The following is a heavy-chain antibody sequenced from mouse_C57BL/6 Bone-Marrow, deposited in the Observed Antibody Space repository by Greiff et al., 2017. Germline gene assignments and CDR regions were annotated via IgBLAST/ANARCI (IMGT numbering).Heavy chain of an antibody. V-gene: IGHV1-72*01. CDR1: GYTFTSYW. CDR3: AKGAYGSSYPYYFDY. Sequence: VQLQQPGAELVKPGASVKLSCKASGYTFTSYWMHWVKQRPGRGLEWIGRIDPNSGGTKYNEKFKSKATLTVDKPSSTAYMQRSRLTSEDSAVYYCAKGAYGSSYPYYFDYWGQGTTLTVSS. CDR2: IDPNSGGT. D-gene: IGHD1-1*01. J-gene: IGHJ2*01.